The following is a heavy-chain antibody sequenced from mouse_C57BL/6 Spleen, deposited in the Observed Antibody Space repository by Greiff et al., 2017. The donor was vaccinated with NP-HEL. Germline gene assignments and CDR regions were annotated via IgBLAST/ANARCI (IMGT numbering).Heavy chain of an antibody. V-gene: IGHV5-4*01. CDR3: ARELTGYYFDY. J-gene: IGHJ2*01. CDR2: ISDGGSYT. D-gene: IGHD4-1*01. Sequence: EVQRVESGGGLVKPGGSLKLSCAASGFTFSSYAMSWVRRTPEKRLEWVATISDGGSYTYYPDNVQGRFTISRDNAKNNLYLQMSHLKSEDTAMYYCARELTGYYFDYWGQGTTLTVSS. CDR1: GFTFSSYA.